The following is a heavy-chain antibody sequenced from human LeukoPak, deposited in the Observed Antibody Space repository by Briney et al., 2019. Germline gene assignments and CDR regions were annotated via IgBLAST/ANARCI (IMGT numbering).Heavy chain of an antibody. Sequence: AXXXVSCKASGYTFTSYYMHWVRQAPGQGLEWMGXIXXSGGSTSYAQKFQGRVTMTRDTSTSTVYMELSSLRSEDTAVYYCARDVQVVPAAIWTWSVTIFDYWGQGTLVTVSS. V-gene: IGHV1-46*01. J-gene: IGHJ4*02. CDR2: IXXSGGST. CDR3: ARDVQVVPAAIWTWSVTIFDY. D-gene: IGHD2-2*02. CDR1: GYTFTSYY.